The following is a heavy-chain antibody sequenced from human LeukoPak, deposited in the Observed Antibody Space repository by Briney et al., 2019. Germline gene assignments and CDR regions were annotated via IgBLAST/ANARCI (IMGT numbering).Heavy chain of an antibody. V-gene: IGHV1-69*13. J-gene: IGHJ6*04. D-gene: IGHD2-8*02. Sequence: ASVKVSCKASGGTFSSYAISWVRQAPGQGLEWMGGIIPIFGTANYAQKFQGRVTITADESTSTAYMELSSLRSEDTAVYYCARPVWSHSYYYCMDVWGKGTTVTVSS. CDR1: GGTFSSYA. CDR2: IIPIFGTA. CDR3: ARPVWSHSYYYCMDV.